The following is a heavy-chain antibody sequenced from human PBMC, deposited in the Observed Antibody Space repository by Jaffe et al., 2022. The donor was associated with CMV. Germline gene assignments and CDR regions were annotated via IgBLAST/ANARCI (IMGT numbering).Heavy chain of an antibody. J-gene: IGHJ4*02. V-gene: IGHV3-7*03. CDR2: INEDGSEE. CDR3: AREYSGMFDS. CDR1: GFSFSRSW. D-gene: IGHD5-12*01. Sequence: EVQLVESGGDLVQPGGSLRLSCAGSGFSFSRSWMSWVRQAPGKGLEWVANINEDGSEESYVGSVKGRFSMSRDNPKNSLDLQMNGLRVEDTAVYYCAREYSGMFDSWGQGTLVIVSS.